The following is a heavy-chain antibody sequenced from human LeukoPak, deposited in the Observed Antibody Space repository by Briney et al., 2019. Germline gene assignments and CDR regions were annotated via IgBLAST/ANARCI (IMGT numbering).Heavy chain of an antibody. CDR3: TRGSEYQLPSADC. Sequence: PGGSLRLSCTASGFTFDEHAMSWVRQPPGKGLEWVAFIKSNVYGGTTEYAASVKGRFTISRDDSKSIAYLQMNSLLTEDTAMYYCTRGSEYQLPSADCWGQGTLVTVSS. V-gene: IGHV3-49*04. CDR2: IKSNVYGGTT. CDR1: GFTFDEHA. D-gene: IGHD2-2*01. J-gene: IGHJ4*02.